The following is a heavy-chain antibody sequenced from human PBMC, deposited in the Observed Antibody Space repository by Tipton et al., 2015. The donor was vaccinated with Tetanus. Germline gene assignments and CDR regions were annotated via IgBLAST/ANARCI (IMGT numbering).Heavy chain of an antibody. CDR2: IKQDGSEK. J-gene: IGHJ4*02. CDR1: GFTFSSYW. V-gene: IGHV3-7*01. Sequence: SLRLSCAASGFTFSSYWMSWVRQAPGKGLEWVASIKQDGSEKYYVDSVKGRFTISRDNAKNSLYLQMNSLRAEDTAVYYCARDDYGDYSLDYWGQGTLVTVSS. D-gene: IGHD4-17*01. CDR3: ARDDYGDYSLDY.